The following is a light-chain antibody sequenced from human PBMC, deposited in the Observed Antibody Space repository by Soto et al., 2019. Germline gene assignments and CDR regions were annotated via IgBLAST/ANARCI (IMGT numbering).Light chain of an antibody. J-gene: IGKJ1*01. CDR1: QSISSW. CDR2: DAS. Sequence: IQMTQSPSTLSASVGDRVTITCRASQSISSWLAWYQQKPGKAPKLLIYDASSLESGVPSRFSGSGSGTEFTLTISSLQPEEFATYYRHQHHRYAWPFAQGPKADIK. CDR3: HQHHRYAWP. V-gene: IGKV1-5*01.